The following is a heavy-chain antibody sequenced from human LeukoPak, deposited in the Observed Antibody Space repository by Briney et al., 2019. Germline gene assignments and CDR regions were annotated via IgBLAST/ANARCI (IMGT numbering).Heavy chain of an antibody. CDR3: ARGTDIVVVPAARWGSHYMDV. J-gene: IGHJ6*03. Sequence: SETLSLTCTVSGGSISSGGYYWSWIRQPPGKGLERIGYIYHSGSTYYNPSLKSRVTISVDRSKNQFSLKLSSVTAADTAVYYYARGTDIVVVPAARWGSHYMDVWGKGTTVTVSS. CDR2: IYHSGST. V-gene: IGHV4-30-2*01. CDR1: GGSISSGGYY. D-gene: IGHD2-2*01.